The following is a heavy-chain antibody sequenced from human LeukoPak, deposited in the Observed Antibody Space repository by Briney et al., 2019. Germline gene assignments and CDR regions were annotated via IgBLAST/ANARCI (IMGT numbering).Heavy chain of an antibody. V-gene: IGHV1-69*05. D-gene: IGHD2-2*01. Sequence: SVKVSCKASGGTFSSYAISWVRQAPGQGLEWMGGIIPIFGTANYAQKFQGRVTITTDESTSTAYMELSSLRSEDTAVYYCARTMGVPAAIFLGYSNWFDPWGQGTLVTVSS. J-gene: IGHJ5*02. CDR1: GGTFSSYA. CDR2: IIPIFGTA. CDR3: ARTMGVPAAIFLGYSNWFDP.